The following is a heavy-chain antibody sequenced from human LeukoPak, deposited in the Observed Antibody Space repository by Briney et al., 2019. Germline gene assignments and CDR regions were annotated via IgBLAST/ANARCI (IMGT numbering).Heavy chain of an antibody. J-gene: IGHJ3*02. V-gene: IGHV6-1*01. Sequence: SQTLSLTCAISGDSVSSNSAAWNWIRQSPSRGLEWLGRTYYRSKWYNDYAVSVKSRITINSDTSKNQFSLQQNSVTPEDTAVYYCARGRRIQLRWGAFDSWGQATMVTVCS. CDR1: GDSVSSNSAA. CDR3: ARGRRIQLRWGAFDS. CDR2: TYYRSKWYN. D-gene: IGHD5-18*01.